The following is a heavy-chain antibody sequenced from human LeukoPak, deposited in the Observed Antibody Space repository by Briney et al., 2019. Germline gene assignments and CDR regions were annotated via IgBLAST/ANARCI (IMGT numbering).Heavy chain of an antibody. CDR3: ARSEYYFDH. D-gene: IGHD3-10*01. CDR1: GFTSRSYW. J-gene: IGHJ4*01. CDR2: INSDGSDA. Sequence: GGSLRLSCVVSGFTSRSYWMHWGCQVPGKGLVWVSRINSDGSDATYADSVKGRFAISRDNAKNTLYLQMNSLRAEDTAVYYCARSEYYFDHRLHGTLVTVSS. V-gene: IGHV3-74*01.